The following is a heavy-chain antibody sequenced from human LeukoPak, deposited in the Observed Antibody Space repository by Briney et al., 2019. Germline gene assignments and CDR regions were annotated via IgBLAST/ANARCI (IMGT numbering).Heavy chain of an antibody. J-gene: IGHJ4*02. CDR1: GFTSGHIFTDHW. Sequence: TGGSLRLSCVASGFTSGHIFTDHWMTWVRQVPGKGLEWVANINQDGSQTYYLDSVKARFTISRDNAKESVSLQMNSLRAEDTAIYYCSAILYHWGQGTLVTVSS. D-gene: IGHD2-2*01. CDR2: INQDGSQT. V-gene: IGHV3-7*01. CDR3: SAILYH.